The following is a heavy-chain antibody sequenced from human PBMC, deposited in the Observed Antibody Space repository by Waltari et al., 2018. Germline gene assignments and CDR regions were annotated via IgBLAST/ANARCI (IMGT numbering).Heavy chain of an antibody. J-gene: IGHJ6*02. CDR2: IIPSLGIA. Sequence: QVQLVQSGAEVKKPGSSVKVSCKASGGTFSSYTISWVRQAPGQGLEWMGRIIPSLGIANYAQKFQGRVTITADKSTSTAYMELSSLRSEDTAVYYCARVYDYVWGSLYYYYGMDVWGQGTTVTVSS. D-gene: IGHD3-16*01. CDR1: GGTFSSYT. V-gene: IGHV1-69*02. CDR3: ARVYDYVWGSLYYYYGMDV.